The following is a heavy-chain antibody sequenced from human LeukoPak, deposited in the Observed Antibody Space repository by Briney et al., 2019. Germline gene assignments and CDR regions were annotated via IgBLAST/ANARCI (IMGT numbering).Heavy chain of an antibody. V-gene: IGHV4-34*01. D-gene: IGHD3-10*01. CDR2: INHSETI. CDR3: ARKFYYASGNYYNI. CDR1: GGSFSGYF. Sequence: PSETLSLTCAVYGGSFSGYFWSWIRQPPGKGLEWIGEINHSETINYNPSLKSRVIISVDTSKNQFSLKLSSVTAADTAIYYCARKFYYASGNYYNIWGQGSLVTVSS. J-gene: IGHJ4*02.